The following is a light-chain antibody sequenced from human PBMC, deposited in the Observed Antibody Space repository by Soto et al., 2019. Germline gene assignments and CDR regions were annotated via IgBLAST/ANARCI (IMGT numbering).Light chain of an antibody. J-gene: IGKJ5*01. Sequence: MMMTQSPATLSVSPGERVTLSCMTSHSFKIHLSCYQHKPGQPPRLLIYGASTRATGIQVRFSGSGSGTDSTLTISRLEPEDFAVYYCQQYGTSPQITFGQGTRLEI. CDR1: HSFKIH. V-gene: IGKV3-20*01. CDR2: GAS. CDR3: QQYGTSPQIT.